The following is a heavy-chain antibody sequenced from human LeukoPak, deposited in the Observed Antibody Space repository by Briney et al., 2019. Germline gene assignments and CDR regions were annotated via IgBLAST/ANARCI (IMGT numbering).Heavy chain of an antibody. CDR2: IYTSGST. J-gene: IGHJ5*02. CDR1: GGSISSGSYY. D-gene: IGHD2-2*01. V-gene: IGHV4-61*02. CDR3: ASTLVVPAATNWFDP. Sequence: SQTLSLTCTVSGGSISSGSYYWSWLRQPPGKGLEWIGRIYTSGSTNYNPSLKSRVTISVDTSKNQFSLKLSSVTAADTAVYYCASTLVVPAATNWFDPWGQGTLVTVSS.